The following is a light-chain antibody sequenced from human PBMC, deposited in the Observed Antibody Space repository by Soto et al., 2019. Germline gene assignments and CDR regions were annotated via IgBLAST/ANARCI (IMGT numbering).Light chain of an antibody. CDR3: SSYTTSSTLV. Sequence: QSALTQPASVSGSPGQSITISCTGTSSDVGAYHFVSWYQQHPGKAPKLIIYDVSDRPSGVSNRFSGSKSGNTASLTISGLQAEDEAYYHCSSYTTSSTLVFGGGTKLTVL. V-gene: IGLV2-14*01. CDR2: DVS. CDR1: SSDVGAYHF. J-gene: IGLJ2*01.